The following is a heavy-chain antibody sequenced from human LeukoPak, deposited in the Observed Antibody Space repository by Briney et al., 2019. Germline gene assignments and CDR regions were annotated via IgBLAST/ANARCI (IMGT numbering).Heavy chain of an antibody. CDR3: ARAAYYDNGSGQYHFTHAFDI. Sequence: ASVKVSCKASGYSFTDYYMHWVRQAPGQGLEWMGRINPNTGDTNYAHKFQVRFTMTRDTSLTTVYMELISLRSEDTAVYYCARAAYYDNGSGQYHFTHAFDIWGQGTMVTVSS. CDR1: GYSFTDYY. V-gene: IGHV1-2*06. CDR2: INPNTGDT. J-gene: IGHJ3*02. D-gene: IGHD3-16*01.